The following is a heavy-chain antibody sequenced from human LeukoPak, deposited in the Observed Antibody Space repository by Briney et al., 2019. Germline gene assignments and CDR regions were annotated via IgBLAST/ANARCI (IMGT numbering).Heavy chain of an antibody. J-gene: IGHJ4*02. CDR1: GGSISIYY. D-gene: IGHD3-3*01. CDR3: ARSRTHYDFCV. CDR2: VYNSGST. Sequence: PSETLSLTCTVSGGSISIYYWSWIRQPPGKGLEWLGYVYNSGSTDYNPSLKSRVTISVDTSKNQFSLKLSSVTAADTAVYYCARSRTHYDFCVWGQGTLVTVSS. V-gene: IGHV4-59*01.